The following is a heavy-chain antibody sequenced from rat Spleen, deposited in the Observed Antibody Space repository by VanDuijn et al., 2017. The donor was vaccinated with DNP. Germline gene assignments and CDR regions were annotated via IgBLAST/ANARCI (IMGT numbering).Heavy chain of an antibody. CDR3: ARERDYDDFYNVVYAMDA. J-gene: IGHJ4*01. CDR1: GFSLSDYY. CDR2: ISYDGGTT. Sequence: EVQLVESGGGLVQPGGSLRLSCSASGFSLSDYYMAWVRQTPTKGLEWVAYISYDGGTTYSGDSVKGRFTISRDNVKSTLYLQMNRLRSEDTATYYCARERDYDDFYNVVYAMDAWGQGTTVTVSS. V-gene: IGHV5-22*01. D-gene: IGHD1-12*03.